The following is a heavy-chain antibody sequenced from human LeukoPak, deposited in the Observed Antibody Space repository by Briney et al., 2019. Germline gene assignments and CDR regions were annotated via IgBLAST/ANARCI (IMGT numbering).Heavy chain of an antibody. CDR2: INPNSGGT. CDR3: ARSPIEMYCSSTSCYYDWFDP. V-gene: IGHV1-2*04. J-gene: IGHJ5*02. Sequence: ASVKVPCKASGYTFTGYYMHWARQAPGQGLEWMGWINPNSGGTNYAQKFQGWVTMTRDTSISTAYMELSRLRSDDTAVYYCARSPIEMYCSSTSCYYDWFDPWGQGTLVTVSS. CDR1: GYTFTGYY. D-gene: IGHD2-2*01.